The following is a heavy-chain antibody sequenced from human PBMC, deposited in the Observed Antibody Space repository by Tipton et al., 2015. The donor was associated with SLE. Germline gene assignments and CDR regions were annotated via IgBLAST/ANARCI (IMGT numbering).Heavy chain of an antibody. D-gene: IGHD3-22*01. Sequence: TLSLTCTVSGGSISSYYWSWIRQPPGKGLEWMGYIYYSGSTNYNPSLKSRVTISVDTSKNQFSLKLSSVTAADTAVYYCARAGVIAFSYYFDYWGQGTLVTVSS. CDR3: ARAGVIAFSYYFDY. CDR1: GGSISSYY. J-gene: IGHJ4*02. V-gene: IGHV4-59*01. CDR2: IYYSGST.